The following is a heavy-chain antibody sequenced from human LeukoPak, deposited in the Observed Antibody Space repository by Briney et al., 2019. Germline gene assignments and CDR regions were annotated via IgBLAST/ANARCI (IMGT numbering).Heavy chain of an antibody. V-gene: IGHV3-33*08. D-gene: IGHD1-26*01. CDR1: GFFFSNYG. J-gene: IGHJ4*02. CDR2: IWYDGSNK. CDR3: ARETTTLDY. Sequence: GGSLRLSCAASGFFFSNYGMHWVRQAPGKGLEWVAVIWYDGSNKFYADSVKGRFTISRDNSKNTLYLQMNSLRAEDTAVYYCARETTTLDYWGQGTLVTVSS.